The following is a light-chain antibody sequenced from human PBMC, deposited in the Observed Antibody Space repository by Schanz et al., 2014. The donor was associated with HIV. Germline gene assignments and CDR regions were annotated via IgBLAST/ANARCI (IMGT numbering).Light chain of an antibody. Sequence: QSSLTQPASVSGSPGQSITISCTGTSSDVGSYNLVSWYRQHPGKAPQLMIYDVSHRPSGISSRFSGSKSGNTASLTVSGLQAEDEADYYCTSYTTNRTVAFGGGTKLTVL. J-gene: IGLJ3*02. V-gene: IGLV2-14*02. CDR1: SSDVGSYNL. CDR3: TSYTTNRTVA. CDR2: DVS.